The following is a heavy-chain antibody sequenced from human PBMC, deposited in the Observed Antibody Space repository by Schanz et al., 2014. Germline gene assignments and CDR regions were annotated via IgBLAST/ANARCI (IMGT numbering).Heavy chain of an antibody. V-gene: IGHV4-4*07. CDR1: GGSVSPYS. J-gene: IGHJ4*02. Sequence: QVQLQESGPGLVKPSGTLSLTCTVSGGSVSPYSWSWIRQPAGKGLEWIGRIYTSGETKFNPSLKSRLTMSADTSKKQFSLRLSSVTAADTAVYYCARGNDVDLWSLDYWGPGILVTVSS. D-gene: IGHD1-1*01. CDR2: IYTSGET. CDR3: ARGNDVDLWSLDY.